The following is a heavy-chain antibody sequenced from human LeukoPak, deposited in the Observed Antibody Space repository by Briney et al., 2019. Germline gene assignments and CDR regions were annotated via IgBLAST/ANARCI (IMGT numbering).Heavy chain of an antibody. V-gene: IGHV1-2*02. J-gene: IGHJ6*02. CDR1: GYSLNGYY. CDR2: IKPNSGET. D-gene: IGHD3-3*01. Sequence: ASVKVSCKASGYSLNGYYIQWVRQAPGQGLEWMGWIKPNSGETNYTQKFQGRVTVTRDTSVSTAYMELRRLRSDDTAVYYCATYDFWSGYLGTMDVWGQGTTVIVSS. CDR3: ATYDFWSGYLGTMDV.